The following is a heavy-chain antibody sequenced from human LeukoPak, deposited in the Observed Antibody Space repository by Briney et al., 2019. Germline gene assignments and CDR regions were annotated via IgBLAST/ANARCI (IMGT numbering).Heavy chain of an antibody. CDR1: GFAFSSYA. D-gene: IGHD6-6*01. CDR2: ISGSGGST. J-gene: IGHJ4*02. V-gene: IGHV3-23*01. Sequence: PGGSLRLSCAASGFAFSSYAMSWVRQAPGQGLEWFSSISGSGGSTYYADSVRGRFTISRDNSKNTLYLQMNSLRAEDTAVYYCAKDQHSTSSDPYVWGQGTLVTVSS. CDR3: AKDQHSTSSDPYV.